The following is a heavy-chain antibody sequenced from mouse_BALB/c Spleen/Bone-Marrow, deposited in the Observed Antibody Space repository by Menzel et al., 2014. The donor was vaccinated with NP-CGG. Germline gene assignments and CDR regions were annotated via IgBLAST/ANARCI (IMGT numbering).Heavy chain of an antibody. Sequence: VQLQQSGAEVVKPGASVKVSCKASGYTFTNYWMQWVKQRPGQGLEWIGEIEPSDSYTNYNQDFKGKATLTVDKSSSTAYMQLSSLTSEDSAVYYRARGRTTVVSDYWGQGTSLTVSP. V-gene: IGHV1-69*02. CDR2: IEPSDSYT. CDR3: ARGRTTVVSDY. CDR1: GYTFTNYW. D-gene: IGHD1-1*01. J-gene: IGHJ2*02.